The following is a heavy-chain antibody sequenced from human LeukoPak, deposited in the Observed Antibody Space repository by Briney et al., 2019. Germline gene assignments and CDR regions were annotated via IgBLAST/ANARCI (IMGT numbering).Heavy chain of an antibody. J-gene: IGHJ4*02. Sequence: GGSLRLSCAASGFTFSTYSVNWVRQAPGKGLEWVSSISGSSNYIYYADSVKGRFTVSRDNAKNSLYLQTNSLRDDDTAVYYCARGGAVAGNNYFDYWGQGTLVSVPS. CDR3: ARGGAVAGNNYFDY. D-gene: IGHD6-19*01. CDR2: ISGSSNYI. CDR1: GFTFSTYS. V-gene: IGHV3-21*01.